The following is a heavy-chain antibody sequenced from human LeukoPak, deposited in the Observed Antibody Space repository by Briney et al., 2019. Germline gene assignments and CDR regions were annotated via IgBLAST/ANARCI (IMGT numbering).Heavy chain of an antibody. CDR3: ARDDCTNGVCYTSLDY. CDR1: GYTFTSYG. Sequence: GASVKVSCKASGYTFTSYGISWVRQAPGQGLEWMGWICAYNGNTNYAQKLQGRVTMTTDTSTSTAYMELRSLRSDDTAVYYCARDDCTNGVCYTSLDYWGQGTLVTVSS. CDR2: ICAYNGNT. D-gene: IGHD2-8*01. V-gene: IGHV1-18*01. J-gene: IGHJ4*02.